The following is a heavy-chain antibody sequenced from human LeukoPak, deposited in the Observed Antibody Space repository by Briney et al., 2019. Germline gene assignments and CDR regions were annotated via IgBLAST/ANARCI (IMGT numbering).Heavy chain of an antibody. CDR2: ISSGSNII. J-gene: IGHJ5*02. V-gene: IGHV3-48*02. CDR1: GFTFGTYS. D-gene: IGHD2-8*01. CDR3: ARGPTQYFTTPWFDP. Sequence: GGSLRLSCAASGFTFGTYSMNWVRQPPGKGLEWVSFISSGSNIIYYADSVKGRFTISRDNAKNSLYLQMNSLRDEDTAVYYCARGPTQYFTTPWFDPWGQGALVTVSS.